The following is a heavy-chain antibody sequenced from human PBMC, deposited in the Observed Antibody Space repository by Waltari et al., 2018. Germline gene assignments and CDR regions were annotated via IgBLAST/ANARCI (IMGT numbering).Heavy chain of an antibody. CDR1: GGSFSGYY. CDR3: ARVARYYDLWSGRSHFDY. Sequence: QVQLQQWGAGLLKPSETLSLTCAVYGGSFSGYYWSWIRQPPGRGLEWIGEINQRGSSNYNPSLKSRVTISVDTSKNQFSLKLRSVTAADTAVYYCARVARYYDLWSGRSHFDYWGQGTLVTVSS. D-gene: IGHD3-3*01. J-gene: IGHJ4*02. V-gene: IGHV4-34*01. CDR2: INQRGSS.